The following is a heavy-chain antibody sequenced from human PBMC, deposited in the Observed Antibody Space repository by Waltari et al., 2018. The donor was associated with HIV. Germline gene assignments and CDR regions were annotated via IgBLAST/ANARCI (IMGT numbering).Heavy chain of an antibody. V-gene: IGHV4-34*01. CDR1: GGSFSGYY. CDR3: ARVLLGGYDDSSGSMAGHFQH. J-gene: IGHJ1*01. CDR2: INHSGST. D-gene: IGHD3-22*01. Sequence: QVQLQQWGAGLLKPSETLSLTCAVYGGSFSGYYWSWIRQPPGKGLEWIGEINHSGSTKYNPSLQSRVTISVDTSKNRFSLKLISVTAADTAVYYCARVLLGGYDDSSGSMAGHFQHWGQGTMVTVSS.